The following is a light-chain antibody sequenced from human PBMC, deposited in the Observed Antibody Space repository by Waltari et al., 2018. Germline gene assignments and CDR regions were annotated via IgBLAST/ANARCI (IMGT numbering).Light chain of an antibody. CDR3: LQYNSKPFT. Sequence: DIQMTQSPSSLSASVGDRVTITCRASQDISNYLSWYQQKPGKAPKRLIFTASGLESGVPSRFSGSGSGTEFTLTISSLLPEDFAVYYCLQYNSKPFTFGPGTKLDIK. CDR1: QDISNY. CDR2: TAS. V-gene: IGKV1-17*01. J-gene: IGKJ3*01.